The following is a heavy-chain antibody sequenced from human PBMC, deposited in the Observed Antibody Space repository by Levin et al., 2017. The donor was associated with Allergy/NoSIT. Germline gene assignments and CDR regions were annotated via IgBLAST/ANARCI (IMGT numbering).Heavy chain of an antibody. CDR2: IIPIYGTT. D-gene: IGHD3-10*01. CDR1: GGTFSSHG. Sequence: NAGGSLRLSCKASGGTFSSHGISWVRQAPGQGLEWMGAIIPIYGTTNYVQKFQGRVTITADKSTSTAYLELSSLTSEDTAVYFCAREMYFPGSAYGDDPFDIWGQGTLVTVSS. CDR3: AREMYFPGSAYGDDPFDI. J-gene: IGHJ3*02. V-gene: IGHV1-69*06.